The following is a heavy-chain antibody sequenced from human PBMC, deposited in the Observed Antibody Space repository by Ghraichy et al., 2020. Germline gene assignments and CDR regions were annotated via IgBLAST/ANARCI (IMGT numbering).Heavy chain of an antibody. CDR2: ISGSGDST. J-gene: IGHJ6*02. D-gene: IGHD2-2*01. Sequence: GGSLRLSCAASRFTFSFSAMSWVRQAPGKGLEWVSAISGSGDSTYYADSVKGRFTISRDNSKNTLYLQMNSLRVEDTAVYYCANRGTKQTLYGMDVWGQGTPVTVSS. CDR1: RFTFSFSA. V-gene: IGHV3-23*01. CDR3: ANRGTKQTLYGMDV.